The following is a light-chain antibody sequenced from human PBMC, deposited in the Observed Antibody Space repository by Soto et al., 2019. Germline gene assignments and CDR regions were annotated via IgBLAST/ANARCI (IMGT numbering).Light chain of an antibody. V-gene: IGKV3-20*01. Sequence: EIVLTPSPGTLSLSPGERATLSCRASQSVSSSYLAWYQQKPGQAPRLLIYGASSRATGIPDRFSGSGSGTDFTLTISRLEPEDFAVYYCQQYGSSPRTFGQGTNLEIK. CDR2: GAS. J-gene: IGKJ2*02. CDR3: QQYGSSPRT. CDR1: QSVSSSY.